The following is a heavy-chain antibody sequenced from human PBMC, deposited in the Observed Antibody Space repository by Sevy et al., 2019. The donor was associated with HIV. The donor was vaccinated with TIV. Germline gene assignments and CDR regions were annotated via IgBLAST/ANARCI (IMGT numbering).Heavy chain of an antibody. V-gene: IGHV3-15*01. CDR2: IKSKTDGGTT. CDR3: TTDSTKRGLSVLLDY. Sequence: GGSLRLSCAASGFTFSNAWMSWVRQAPGKGLEWVGRIKSKTDGGTTDYAAPVKGRFTISRDDSKNTLYLQMNSLKTEATAIYSCTTDSTKRGLSVLLDYWCQGTLVTVSS. CDR1: GFTFSNAW. D-gene: IGHD3-10*01. J-gene: IGHJ4*02.